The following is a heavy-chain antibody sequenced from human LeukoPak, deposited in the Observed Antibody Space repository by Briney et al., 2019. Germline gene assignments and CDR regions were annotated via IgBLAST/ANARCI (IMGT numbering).Heavy chain of an antibody. CDR3: AKGKGDTGGSFDY. CDR1: GFTFSSHA. D-gene: IGHD3-16*01. CDR2: ISGSGGST. V-gene: IGHV3-23*01. Sequence: GGSLRLSCAASGFTFSSHAMSWVRQAPGKGLEWVSGISGSGGSTYYADSVKGRITISRDNSKNRLYLQMNSLRAEDTAVYYCAKGKGDTGGSFDYWGQGTLVTVSS. J-gene: IGHJ4*02.